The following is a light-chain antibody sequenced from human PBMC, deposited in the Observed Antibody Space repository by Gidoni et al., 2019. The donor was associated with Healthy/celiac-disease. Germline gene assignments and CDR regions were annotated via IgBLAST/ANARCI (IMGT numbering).Light chain of an antibody. J-gene: IGKJ4*01. CDR2: AAS. CDR1: QSISSS. Sequence: IQISHSTSPLPASVGDRVTITCRASQSISSSLNWYQQKPGKAPKLLIYAASSLQSGVPSRFSGSGSGTDFTLTISSLQPEDFATYYCQQSYSTPPLTFGGGTKVEIK. V-gene: IGKV1-39*01. CDR3: QQSYSTPPLT.